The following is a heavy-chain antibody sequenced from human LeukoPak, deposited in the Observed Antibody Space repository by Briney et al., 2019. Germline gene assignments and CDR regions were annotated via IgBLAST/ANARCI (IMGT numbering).Heavy chain of an antibody. Sequence: PSETLSLTCTVSGGSISSYYWSWIRQPAGKGLEWIGRIYTSGSTNYNPSLKSRVTISVDKSKNQFSLKLSSVTAADTAVYYCARVYDSSGYYPENWFGPWGQGTLVTVSS. V-gene: IGHV4-4*07. CDR3: ARVYDSSGYYPENWFGP. CDR1: GGSISSYY. J-gene: IGHJ5*02. CDR2: IYTSGST. D-gene: IGHD3-22*01.